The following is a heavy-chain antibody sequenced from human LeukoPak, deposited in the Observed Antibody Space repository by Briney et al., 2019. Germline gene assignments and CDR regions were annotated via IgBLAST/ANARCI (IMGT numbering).Heavy chain of an antibody. J-gene: IGHJ4*02. CDR2: MIISGGST. CDR1: GFTFSSYA. CDR3: ARETKIDY. Sequence: GGSLRLSCAASGFTFSSYAMTWVRQVPGKGLEWVSSMIISGGSTYYADSVKGRFTISRDNSKNTLYLQMNSLRVEDTALYFCARETKIDYWGQGALVTVSS. D-gene: IGHD1-7*01. V-gene: IGHV3-23*01.